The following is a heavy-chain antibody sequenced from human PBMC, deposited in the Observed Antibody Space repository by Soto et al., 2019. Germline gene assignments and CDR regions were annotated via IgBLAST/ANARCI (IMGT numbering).Heavy chain of an antibody. V-gene: IGHV5-51*01. D-gene: IGHD3-9*01. J-gene: IGHJ4*02. CDR1: GYSFTSYW. CDR3: ARHATYYDILSGYYFDY. Sequence: PGKSLKISCKASGYSFTSYWIAWVRQMPWKGLEWMAIINPGDSETKYSPSFQGQVTISADKSINTAFLQWGSLKASDTAMYYCARHATYYDILSGYYFDYWGQGTQVTVSS. CDR2: INPGDSET.